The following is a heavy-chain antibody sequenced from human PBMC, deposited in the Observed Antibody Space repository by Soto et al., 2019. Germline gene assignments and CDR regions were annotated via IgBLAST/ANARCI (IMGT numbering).Heavy chain of an antibody. D-gene: IGHD6-6*01. Sequence: SETLSLTCSNYRGSFGGYYWSWIRQPPGKGLEWIGEISQSGNTNYSPSLKSRVSISIDTSKKQFSLNLASVSAADTAVYYCARAPKVSGSSQTRPDFWGQGTLVTVSS. CDR1: RGSFGGYY. CDR3: ARAPKVSGSSQTRPDF. CDR2: ISQSGNT. J-gene: IGHJ4*02. V-gene: IGHV4-34*01.